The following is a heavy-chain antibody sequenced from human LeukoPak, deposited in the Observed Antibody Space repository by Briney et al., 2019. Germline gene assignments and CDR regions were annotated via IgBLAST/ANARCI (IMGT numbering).Heavy chain of an antibody. CDR3: ARDSNLAFDL. Sequence: GGSLRLSCAASGFTFTNHWMHWVRQAPGKGLEWVSYVSVYGTSTTYADSVKVRFTMSRDNAKNTMNLQMNSLRAEDTAVYYCARDSNLAFDLWDQGPLAMVSS. CDR2: VSVYGTST. CDR1: GFTFTNHW. V-gene: IGHV3-74*01. D-gene: IGHD1-14*01. J-gene: IGHJ4*02.